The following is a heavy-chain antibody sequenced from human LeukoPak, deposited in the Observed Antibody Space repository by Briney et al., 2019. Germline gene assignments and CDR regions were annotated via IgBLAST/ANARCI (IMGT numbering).Heavy chain of an antibody. V-gene: IGHV4-59*01. CDR3: ARAGVRGVIKYNWFDP. J-gene: IGHJ5*02. D-gene: IGHD3-10*01. CDR2: IYYSGST. Sequence: ASETLSLTCTVSGGSISCYYWSWIRQPPGKGLEWIGYIYYSGSTNYNPSLKSRVTISVDTSKNQFSLKLSSVTAADTAVYYCARAGVRGVIKYNWFDPWRQGTLVTVSS. CDR1: GGSISCYY.